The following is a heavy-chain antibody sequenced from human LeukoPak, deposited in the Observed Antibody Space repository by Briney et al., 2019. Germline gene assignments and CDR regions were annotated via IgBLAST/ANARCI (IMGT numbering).Heavy chain of an antibody. CDR3: LVTGAFDY. Sequence: GASVKVSCKASGYTFTSYGISWVRQAPGQGLEWMGWINPNSGGTNYAQKFQGRVTMTRDTSISTAYMELSRLRSDDTAVYYCLVTGAFDYWGQGTLVTVSS. J-gene: IGHJ4*02. D-gene: IGHD7-27*01. CDR1: GYTFTSYG. CDR2: INPNSGGT. V-gene: IGHV1-2*02.